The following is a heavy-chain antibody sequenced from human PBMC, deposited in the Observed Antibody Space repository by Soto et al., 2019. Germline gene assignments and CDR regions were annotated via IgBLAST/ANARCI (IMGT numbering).Heavy chain of an antibody. V-gene: IGHV1-3*01. J-gene: IGHJ4*02. D-gene: IGHD3-9*01. CDR2: INAGNGNT. CDR1: GYTFTSYA. CDR3: ATSILFLTSLDD. Sequence: ASVKVSCKASGYTFTSYAMHWVRQAPGQRLEWMGWINAGNGNTKYSQKFQGRVTITRDTSASTAYMELSSLRSEDTAVYYCATSILFLTSLDDWGERNLVTVSS.